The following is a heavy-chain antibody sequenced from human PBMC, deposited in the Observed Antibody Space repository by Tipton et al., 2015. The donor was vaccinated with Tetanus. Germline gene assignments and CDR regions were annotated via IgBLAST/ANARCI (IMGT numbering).Heavy chain of an antibody. CDR2: FWYGGNT. Sequence: SLRLSCAASGFTVSSNYMSWVRRAPGKGLECVAGFWYGGNTNYADSVKGRFIISRDSSKNTFFLQMNSLRAEDTAVYYCAREAVSGYDPRFDYWGQGTLVTVSS. CDR1: GFTVSSNY. D-gene: IGHD5-12*01. J-gene: IGHJ4*02. CDR3: AREAVSGYDPRFDY. V-gene: IGHV3-66*01.